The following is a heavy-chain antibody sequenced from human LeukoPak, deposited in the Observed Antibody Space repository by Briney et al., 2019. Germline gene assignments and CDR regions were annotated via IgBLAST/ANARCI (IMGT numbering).Heavy chain of an antibody. J-gene: IGHJ5*02. CDR1: GYTFTSYY. CDR2: INPSGGST. Sequence: GASVKVSCKASGYTFTSYYMHWVRQAPGQGLEWMGIINPSGGSTSYAQKFQGRVTMTRDTSTSTVYMELSSLRSDDTAVYYCARDPRQRSSRPNWFDPWGQGTLVTVSS. CDR3: ARDPRQRSSRPNWFDP. D-gene: IGHD6-13*01. V-gene: IGHV1-46*01.